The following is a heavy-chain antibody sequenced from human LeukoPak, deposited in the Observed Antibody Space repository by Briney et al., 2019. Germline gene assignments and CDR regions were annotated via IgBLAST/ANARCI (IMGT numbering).Heavy chain of an antibody. J-gene: IGHJ4*02. CDR2: IYYSGST. CDR1: GGSISSGGYY. D-gene: IGHD5-12*01. V-gene: IGHV4-31*03. Sequence: SQTLSLTCTVSGGSISSGGYYWSWIRQHPGKGLEWIGYIYYSGSTYYNPSLKSRVTISVDKSKNQFSLKLSSVTAADTAVYYCARGPRGYSGYDYWGQGTLVTVSS. CDR3: ARGPRGYSGYDY.